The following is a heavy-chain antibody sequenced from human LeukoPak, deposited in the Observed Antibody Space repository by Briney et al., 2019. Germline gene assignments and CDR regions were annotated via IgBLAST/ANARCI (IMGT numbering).Heavy chain of an antibody. D-gene: IGHD6-13*01. V-gene: IGHV1-2*02. CDR2: INPNSGGT. J-gene: IGHJ4*02. CDR1: GYTFTSYG. Sequence: ASVKVSCKASGYTFTSYGISWVRQAPGQGLEWMGWINPNSGGTNYAQKFQGRVTMTRDTSISTAYMELSRLRSDDTAVYYCARLPYSSSYWRDYWGQGTLVTVSS. CDR3: ARLPYSSSYWRDY.